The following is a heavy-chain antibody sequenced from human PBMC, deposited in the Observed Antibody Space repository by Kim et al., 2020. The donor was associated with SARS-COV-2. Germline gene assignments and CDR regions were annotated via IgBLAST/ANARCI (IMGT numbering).Heavy chain of an antibody. V-gene: IGHV3-23*01. CDR2: ISGSGGST. D-gene: IGHD3-9*01. Sequence: GGSLRLSCAASGFTFSSYAMSWVRQAPGKGLEWVSAISGSGGSTYYADSVKGRFTISRDNSKNTLYLQMNSLRAEDTAVYYCAKDGGLRYFDWLQAGNYFDYWGQGTLVTVSS. CDR3: AKDGGLRYFDWLQAGNYFDY. CDR1: GFTFSSYA. J-gene: IGHJ4*02.